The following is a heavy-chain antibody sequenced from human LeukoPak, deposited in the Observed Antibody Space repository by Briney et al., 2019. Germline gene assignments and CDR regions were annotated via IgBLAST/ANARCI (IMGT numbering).Heavy chain of an antibody. J-gene: IGHJ4*02. CDR2: IYYSGTT. Sequence: SETLSLTCTVSGGSISSNTYYWGWVRQPPGRGLEWIGSIYYSGTTYYNPSLKSRATISVDTSKNQFSLKLSSVTAADTAVYYCASNLFYYDSGSYYSLWGQGTLVTVSS. CDR3: ASNLFYYDSGSYYSL. CDR1: GGSISSNTYY. V-gene: IGHV4-39*01. D-gene: IGHD3-10*01.